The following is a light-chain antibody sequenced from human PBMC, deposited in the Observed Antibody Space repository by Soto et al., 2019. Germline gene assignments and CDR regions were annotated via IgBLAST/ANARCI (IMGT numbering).Light chain of an antibody. CDR2: DAS. J-gene: IGKJ4*01. V-gene: IGKV3-11*01. Sequence: EIVLTQSPVTLSLSPGERATLSCRASQSINNYLAWYQQKPGQPPRLLIYDASNRATAIPVRFSGSGYGTDFTLTISSLEPEDSAVYYCQYRGIWPPGATCGGGTKVEIK. CDR1: QSINNY. CDR3: QYRGIWPPGAT.